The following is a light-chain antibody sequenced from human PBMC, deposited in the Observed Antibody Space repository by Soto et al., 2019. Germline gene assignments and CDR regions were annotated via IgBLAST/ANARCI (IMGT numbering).Light chain of an antibody. V-gene: IGKV3-20*01. CDR2: GSS. CDR1: QSISSSY. CDR3: QQYGSSRFT. J-gene: IGKJ3*01. Sequence: EIVMTQSPATLSLSPGERATLSCRASQSISSSYLAWYQQKPGQAPRLLVYGSSSRATGIPDSFSGSGSGTEFTLTISSLEPEDFAVYYCQQYGSSRFTFGPGTKVDIK.